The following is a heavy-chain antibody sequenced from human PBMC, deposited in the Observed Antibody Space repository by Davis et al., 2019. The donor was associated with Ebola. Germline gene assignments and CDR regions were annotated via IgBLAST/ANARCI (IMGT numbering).Heavy chain of an antibody. CDR3: ARDRVLLWFGEASGYYGMDV. V-gene: IGHV1-18*01. D-gene: IGHD3-10*01. J-gene: IGHJ6*02. Sequence: ASVKVSCKASGYTFTSYGISWVRHAPGQVLEWMGWISAYNGNTNYAQKLQGRVTMTTDTSTSTAYMELRSLRSDDTAVYYCARDRVLLWFGEASGYYGMDVWGQGTTVTVSS. CDR1: GYTFTSYG. CDR2: ISAYNGNT.